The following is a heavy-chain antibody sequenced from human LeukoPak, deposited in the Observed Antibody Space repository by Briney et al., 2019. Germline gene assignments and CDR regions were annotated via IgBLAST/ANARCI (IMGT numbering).Heavy chain of an antibody. CDR3: AKDGAWLRFDD. D-gene: IGHD5-12*01. CDR2: INPNSGGT. CDR1: GYTFTGYY. V-gene: IGHV1-2*02. Sequence: ASVKVSCKSSGYTFTGYYMNWVRQAPGQGLEWMGWINPNSGGTNYAQKFQGRVTMTRDTSISTAYMELSRLRSDDTAVYYCAKDGAWLRFDDWGQGILVSVSS. J-gene: IGHJ4*02.